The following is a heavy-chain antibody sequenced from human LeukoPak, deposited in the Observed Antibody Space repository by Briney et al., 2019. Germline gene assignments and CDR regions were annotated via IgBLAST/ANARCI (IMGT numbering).Heavy chain of an antibody. CDR1: GYIVPGYY. V-gene: IGHV1-2*02. Sequence: ASVKVSCKAFGYIVPGYYMHWVRQAPGQGLEWMGWINPNSGGTNYAQKFQGRVTMTRDTSISTAYMELCRLRSDDTAVYYCVSPLCDFSSPSYLSGSTFYGMDVWGQGTTVTVSS. D-gene: IGHD3-3*01. J-gene: IGHJ6*02. CDR2: INPNSGGT. CDR3: VSPLCDFSSPSYLSGSTFYGMDV.